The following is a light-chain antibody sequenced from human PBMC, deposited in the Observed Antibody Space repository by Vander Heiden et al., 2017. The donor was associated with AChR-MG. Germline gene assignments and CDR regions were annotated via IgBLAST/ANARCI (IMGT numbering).Light chain of an antibody. CDR1: QGISSY. V-gene: IGKV1-9*01. CDR2: AAS. CDR3: QQLNSYPRT. Sequence: IQLTQSPSSLSASVGDRVTITCRASQGISSYLAWYQQKPGKATKLLIYAASTLQSGVPSRFSGRGSGTDFTLTISSLQPEDFATYFCQQLNSYPRTFGQGTKVEIK. J-gene: IGKJ1*01.